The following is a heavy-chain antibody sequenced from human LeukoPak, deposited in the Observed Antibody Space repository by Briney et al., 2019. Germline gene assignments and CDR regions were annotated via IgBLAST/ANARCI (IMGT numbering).Heavy chain of an antibody. CDR2: IYSGGTA. CDR1: GFTFSDYG. J-gene: IGHJ3*02. V-gene: IGHV3-66*01. Sequence: PGGSLRLSCAASGFTFSDYGMQWVRQPPGKGLEWVSIIYSGGTADYADSVKGRFTVSRDHSKNTMYLQMNSLRSEDTAMYYCVRDLYRDYDRLDAFDIWGHGTMVTVSS. CDR3: VRDLYRDYDRLDAFDI. D-gene: IGHD4-17*01.